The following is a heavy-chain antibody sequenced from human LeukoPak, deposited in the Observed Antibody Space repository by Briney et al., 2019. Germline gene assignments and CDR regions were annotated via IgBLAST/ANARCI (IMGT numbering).Heavy chain of an antibody. CDR1: GFTFSNYR. CDR2: ISGSGDDT. CDR3: ARDPRAVRI. Sequence: GGSLRLSCAASGFTFSNYRMSWVRQAPGKWLEWLSYISGSGDDTNYTGSVRGRFTISRDNAKNSLYLQMNSLRVEDMAVYYCARDPRAVRIWGQGTLVTVSS. V-gene: IGHV3-11*06. D-gene: IGHD1-26*01. J-gene: IGHJ4*02.